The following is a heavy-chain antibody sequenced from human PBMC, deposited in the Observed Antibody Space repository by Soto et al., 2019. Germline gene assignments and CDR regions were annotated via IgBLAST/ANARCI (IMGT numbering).Heavy chain of an antibody. D-gene: IGHD2-15*01. CDR3: ARGDCSGGSCYSVDI. J-gene: IGHJ3*02. Sequence: QVQLQESGPGLVKPSGTLSLTCAVSGGSISSSNWWSWVRQPPGKGLEWIGEIYHSGGTNYNPSRKSRVTLSVDKAKNQFSLKLSSVTAADTAVYYCARGDCSGGSCYSVDIWGQGTMVTVSS. V-gene: IGHV4-4*02. CDR2: IYHSGGT. CDR1: GGSISSSNW.